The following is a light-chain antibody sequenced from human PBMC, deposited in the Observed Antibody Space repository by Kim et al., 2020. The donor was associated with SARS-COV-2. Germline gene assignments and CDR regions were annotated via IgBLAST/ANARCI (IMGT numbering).Light chain of an antibody. J-gene: IGLJ3*02. V-gene: IGLV1-44*01. CDR1: SSNIGSNP. CDR3: AAWDDSLNGYWV. CDR2: SNV. Sequence: QAVVTQPPSASGTPGQRVTISCSGSSSNIGSNPVNWYQQIPGSAPKLLIYSNVERPSGVPDRFSGSKSGTSASLAISGLQSEDEADYHCAAWDDSLNGYWVFGGGTQLTVL.